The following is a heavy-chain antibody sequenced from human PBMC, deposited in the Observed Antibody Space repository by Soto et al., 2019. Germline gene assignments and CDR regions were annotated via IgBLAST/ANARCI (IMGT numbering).Heavy chain of an antibody. CDR3: AREISLSAGSYFDY. Sequence: GSLRLSCTASGFTFNTYNMNWVRQAPGKGLEWVSYISSSSYTIKYADSVEGRFTVSRDNGKKSLYLQMNSLRDEDTAVYFCAREISLSAGSYFDYWGQGTLVTVSS. CDR1: GFTFNTYN. CDR2: ISSSSYTI. J-gene: IGHJ4*02. V-gene: IGHV3-48*02. D-gene: IGHD3-10*01.